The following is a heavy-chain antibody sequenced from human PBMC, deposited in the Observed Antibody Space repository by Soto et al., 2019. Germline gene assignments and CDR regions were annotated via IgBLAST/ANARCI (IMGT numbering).Heavy chain of an antibody. D-gene: IGHD2-2*01. Sequence: QVQLVQAGAEVKKPGASVKVSCKASGYSFINYGINWVRQAPGQGLEWMGWISAYNGNTNYAQKLQGRVTMTTDTSTRTAKIELKSRRSDDTAVYYSARDLRASTSWGGWLAPWGQGTLVTV. V-gene: IGHV1-18*01. J-gene: IGHJ5*02. CDR3: ARDLRASTSWGGWLAP. CDR2: ISAYNGNT. CDR1: GYSFINYG.